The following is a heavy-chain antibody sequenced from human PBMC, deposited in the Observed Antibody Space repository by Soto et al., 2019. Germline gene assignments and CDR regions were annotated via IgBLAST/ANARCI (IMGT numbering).Heavy chain of an antibody. J-gene: IGHJ6*02. CDR2: IIPNFDTP. V-gene: IGHV1-69*01. CDR1: GGSFNNYA. CDR3: AVAMVREILIFESSGMHV. D-gene: IGHD3-10*01. Sequence: QVHLVQSGAEVKKPGSSVKVSCKTSGGSFNNYAVSWVRQAPGQGLEWMGGIIPNFDTPNYAQKFQDRVTIIAAQSTSTVYMELRSIRSNDTSVYYCAVAMVREILIFESSGMHVWGQGTTVIVS.